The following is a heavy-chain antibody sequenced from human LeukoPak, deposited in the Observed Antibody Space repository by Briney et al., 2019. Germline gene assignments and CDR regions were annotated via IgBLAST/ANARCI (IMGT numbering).Heavy chain of an antibody. CDR2: IYSGGST. Sequence: PGGSLRLSCAASGFTVSSNYMSWVRQAPGKGLEWVSVIYSGGSTYYADSVKGRFTISRDNSKNTLYLQMNSLGAGDTAVYYCARDDSSGYFDYWGQGTLVTVSS. CDR3: ARDDSSGYFDY. D-gene: IGHD3-22*01. J-gene: IGHJ4*02. V-gene: IGHV3-53*01. CDR1: GFTVSSNY.